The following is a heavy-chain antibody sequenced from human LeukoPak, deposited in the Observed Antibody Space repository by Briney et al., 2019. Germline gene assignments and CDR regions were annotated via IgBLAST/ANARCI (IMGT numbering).Heavy chain of an antibody. CDR1: GGSISSSSYY. D-gene: IGHD1-26*01. CDR3: ARYASGSYFDY. J-gene: IGHJ4*02. Sequence: SETLSLTCTVSGGSISSSSYYWGGIRQPPGKGLGWIGSIYYSGSTYYNPSLKSRVTISVDTSKNQFSLKLSSVTAADTAVYYCARYASGSYFDYWGQGTLVTVSS. CDR2: IYYSGST. V-gene: IGHV4-39*01.